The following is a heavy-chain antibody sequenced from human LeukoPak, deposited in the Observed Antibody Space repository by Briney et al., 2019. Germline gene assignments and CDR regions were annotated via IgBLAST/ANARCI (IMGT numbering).Heavy chain of an antibody. V-gene: IGHV1-18*04. D-gene: IGHD2-2*01. CDR1: GYTFTSYY. J-gene: IGHJ6*02. Sequence: ASVKVFCKASGYTFTSYYMHWVRQAPGQGLEWMGWISAYNGNTNYAQKLQGRVTMTTDTSTSTAYMELRSLRSDDTAVYYCARDWDIVVVPAALGYGMDVWGQGTTVTVSS. CDR2: ISAYNGNT. CDR3: ARDWDIVVVPAALGYGMDV.